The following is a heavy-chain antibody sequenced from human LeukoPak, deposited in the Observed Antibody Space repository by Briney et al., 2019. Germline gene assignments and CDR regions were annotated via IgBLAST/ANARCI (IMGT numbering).Heavy chain of an antibody. CDR1: GYTFSDYG. V-gene: IGHV3-33*08. D-gene: IGHD4-17*01. CDR3: ARDGTYGDYNYYYGLDV. CDR2: ISYSGVVR. Sequence: GTSLRLSCTASGYTFSDYGMHWVRQAPGKGLEWLSVISYSGVVRFYADSVKGRFTISRDNAKNSLYLQMNSLRDEDTAVYYCARDGTYGDYNYYYGLDVWGQGTPVTVSS. J-gene: IGHJ6*02.